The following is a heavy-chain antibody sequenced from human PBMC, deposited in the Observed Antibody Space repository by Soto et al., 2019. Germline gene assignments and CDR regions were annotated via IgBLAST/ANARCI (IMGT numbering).Heavy chain of an antibody. CDR3: AKRFAYSSGLDGFDI. CDR2: ISGNGGTT. CDR1: GFIFSSYA. D-gene: IGHD6-19*01. J-gene: IGHJ3*02. Sequence: PGGSLRLSCAASGFIFSSYAMTWVRQGPGKGLEWVSGISGNGGTTYYADSVKGRFIISRDNSKNTLFLQMNSLRAEDSAIYYCAKRFAYSSGLDGFDIWGQGTMVNVSS. V-gene: IGHV3-23*01.